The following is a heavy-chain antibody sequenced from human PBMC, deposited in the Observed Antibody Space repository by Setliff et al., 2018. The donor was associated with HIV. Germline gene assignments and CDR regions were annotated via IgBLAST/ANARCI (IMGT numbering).Heavy chain of an antibody. CDR2: INHSGST. V-gene: IGHV4-34*01. CDR1: GFTFGDYA. J-gene: IGHJ4*02. CDR3: ARDSGYYDSSGISGDY. D-gene: IGHD3-22*01. Sequence: GSLRLSCTASGFTFGDYAMSWVRQAPGKGLEWIGEINHSGSTNYNPSLKSRVTISVDTSKNQFSLKLSSVTAADTAVYYCARDSGYYDSSGISGDYWGQGTLVTVSS.